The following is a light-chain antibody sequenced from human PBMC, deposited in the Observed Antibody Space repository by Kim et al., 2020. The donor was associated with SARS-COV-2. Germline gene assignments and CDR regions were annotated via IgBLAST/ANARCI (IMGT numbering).Light chain of an antibody. Sequence: SPGGRTALSCRAGRRVTSSYLAWFQQKPGQAPRLLIYGASSRATGIPDRFSGSGSGTDFTLTISRLEPEDFAVYYCQQYSSSPWAFGQGTKVDIK. V-gene: IGKV3-20*01. CDR1: RRVTSSY. CDR2: GAS. CDR3: QQYSSSPWA. J-gene: IGKJ1*01.